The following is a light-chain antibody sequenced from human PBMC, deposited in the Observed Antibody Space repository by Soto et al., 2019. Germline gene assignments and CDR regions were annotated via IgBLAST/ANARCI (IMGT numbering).Light chain of an antibody. J-gene: IGLJ1*01. CDR3: SSYTSSRTPYV. V-gene: IGLV2-14*01. Sequence: QSALTKPASGSGSPGQSITISCTGTSSDVGGYNYVSWYQQHPGKAPKLMIYDVSNRPSGVSNRFSGSKSGNTASLTISGLQAEDEDDYYCSSYTSSRTPYVFGTGTKLTVL. CDR2: DVS. CDR1: SSDVGGYNY.